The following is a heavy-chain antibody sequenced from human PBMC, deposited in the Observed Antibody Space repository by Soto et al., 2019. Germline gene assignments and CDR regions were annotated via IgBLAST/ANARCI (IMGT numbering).Heavy chain of an antibody. CDR3: AKKIGKVAGYDPFDT. Sequence: PGGSLRLSCAASGFAFSRYVMNWVRQAPGKGLEWVSAISADGYGTYYADSVEGRFTISRDNRKETLFLQMNSLRVEDTAVYYCAKKIGKVAGYDPFDTWGQGTMVPVSS. J-gene: IGHJ3*02. CDR2: ISADGYGT. CDR1: GFAFSRYV. D-gene: IGHD6-19*01. V-gene: IGHV3-23*01.